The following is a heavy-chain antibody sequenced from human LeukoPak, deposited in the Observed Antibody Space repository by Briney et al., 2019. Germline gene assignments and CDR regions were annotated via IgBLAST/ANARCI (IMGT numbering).Heavy chain of an antibody. CDR1: GGSFSGYY. D-gene: IGHD6-19*01. J-gene: IGHJ4*02. CDR3: ARVAVAGDY. V-gene: IGHV4-34*01. CDR2: INHSGST. Sequence: SETLSLTCAVYGGSFSGYYWSWVRQPPGKGLEWIGEINHSGSTNYNPSLKSRVTISVDTSKNQFSLKLSSVTAADTAVYYCARVAVAGDYRGQGTLVTGSS.